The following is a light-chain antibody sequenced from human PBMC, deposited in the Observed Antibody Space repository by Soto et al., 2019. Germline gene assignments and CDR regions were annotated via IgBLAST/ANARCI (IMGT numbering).Light chain of an antibody. V-gene: IGKV2-28*01. CDR2: GAS. CDR3: QQYDTSPYT. CDR1: QSLLHSNGYNY. J-gene: IGKJ2*01. Sequence: DIVMTQSPLSLPVTPGEPASISCRSSQSLLHSNGYNYLDWYQQKPGLAPRLLIYGASNRAIGIPDRFSGSGSGTDFTLTIIRLEPEDFAVYYCQQYDTSPYTFGQGTKLEIK.